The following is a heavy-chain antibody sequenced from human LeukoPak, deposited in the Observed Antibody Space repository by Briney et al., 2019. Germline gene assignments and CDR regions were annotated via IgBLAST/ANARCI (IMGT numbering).Heavy chain of an antibody. J-gene: IGHJ5*02. V-gene: IGHV4-34*01. Sequence: SETLSLTCAVYGGSFSGYYWSWIRQPPGKGLEWIGEINHSGSTNYNPSLKSRVTISVDTSKNQFSLKLSSVTAADTAVYYCARDVGGRFDPWGQGTLVTVSS. CDR3: ARDVGGRFDP. D-gene: IGHD1-26*01. CDR2: INHSGST. CDR1: GGSFSGYY.